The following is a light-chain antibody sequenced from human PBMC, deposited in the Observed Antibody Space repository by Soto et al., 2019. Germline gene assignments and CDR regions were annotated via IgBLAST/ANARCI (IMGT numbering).Light chain of an antibody. CDR1: QSVTSNY. Sequence: EIVLTQSPVTLSLSPWERATLSCMARQSVTSNYLAWYQQKPGQAPRLVIYGPSSRATGIPDRFSGSGSATDFTLAISRLEPEDFAVYFCQQYDKSPPITFGQGTRLEIK. V-gene: IGKV3-20*01. CDR2: GPS. J-gene: IGKJ5*01. CDR3: QQYDKSPPIT.